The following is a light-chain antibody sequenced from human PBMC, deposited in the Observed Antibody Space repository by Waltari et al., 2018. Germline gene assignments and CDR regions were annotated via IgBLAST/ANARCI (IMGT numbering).Light chain of an antibody. CDR3: LQHNRYPWT. V-gene: IGKV1-17*01. CDR2: AAT. Sequence: DIQMTQSPSSLSASVGDTVTITCRASQGISSYLNWFQQKPGKAPKLLIYAATTLQSGVPSRFSGSGSGAEFTLTISSLQPEDFAAYYCLQHNRYPWTFGQGTKVEIK. J-gene: IGKJ1*01. CDR1: QGISSY.